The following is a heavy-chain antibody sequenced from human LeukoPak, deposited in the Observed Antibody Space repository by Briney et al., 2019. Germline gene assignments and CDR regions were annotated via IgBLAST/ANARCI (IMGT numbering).Heavy chain of an antibody. Sequence: SETLSLTCSVSDDSITMYYWSWIRQPPGKGLEWIGYIYYGGSTNYNPSLKSRVTISVDTSKNQFSLKLSSVTAADTAVYYCARGVALLDYWGQGTLVTVSS. D-gene: IGHD2-15*01. J-gene: IGHJ4*02. V-gene: IGHV4-59*01. CDR1: DDSITMYY. CDR3: ARGVALLDY. CDR2: IYYGGST.